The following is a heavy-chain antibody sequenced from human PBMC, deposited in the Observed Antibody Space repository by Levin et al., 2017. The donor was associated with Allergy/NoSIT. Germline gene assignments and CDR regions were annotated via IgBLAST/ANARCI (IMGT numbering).Heavy chain of an antibody. Sequence: ASVKVSCKASGYTFTGYYMHWVRQAPGQGLEWMGWINPNSGGTNYAQKFQGWVTMTRDTSISTAYMELSRLRSDDTAVYYCARDDSSSRPKYYYGMDVWGQGTTVTVSS. CDR2: INPNSGGT. CDR1: GYTFTGYY. J-gene: IGHJ6*02. CDR3: ARDDSSSRPKYYYGMDV. D-gene: IGHD6-6*01. V-gene: IGHV1-2*04.